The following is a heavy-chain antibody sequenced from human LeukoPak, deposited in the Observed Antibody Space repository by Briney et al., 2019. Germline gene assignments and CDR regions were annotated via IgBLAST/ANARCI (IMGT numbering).Heavy chain of an antibody. J-gene: IGHJ4*02. CDR1: GFTFSSYA. Sequence: GGPLRLSCAASGFTFSSYAMSWVRQAPGKGLEWVSAISGSGGSTYYADSVKGRFTISRDNSKNTLYLQMNSLRAEDTAVYYCARGPRRYCSSTSCRPSSYYFDYWGQGTLVTVSS. CDR2: ISGSGGST. V-gene: IGHV3-23*01. CDR3: ARGPRRYCSSTSCRPSSYYFDY. D-gene: IGHD2-2*01.